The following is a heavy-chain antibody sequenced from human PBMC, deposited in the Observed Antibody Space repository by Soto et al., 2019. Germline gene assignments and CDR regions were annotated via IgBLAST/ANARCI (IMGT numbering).Heavy chain of an antibody. J-gene: IGHJ4*02. CDR1: GFTFSSYS. Sequence: EVQLVESGGGLVKPGGSLRLSCAASGFTFSSYSMNWVRQAPGKGLEWVSSISSSSSYIYYADSVKGRFTISRDNAKNSLYLQMNSLRAEDTAVYYCASLYYDFWSGYYFRGFDYWGQGTLVTVSS. CDR3: ASLYYDFWSGYYFRGFDY. CDR2: ISSSSSYI. D-gene: IGHD3-3*01. V-gene: IGHV3-21*01.